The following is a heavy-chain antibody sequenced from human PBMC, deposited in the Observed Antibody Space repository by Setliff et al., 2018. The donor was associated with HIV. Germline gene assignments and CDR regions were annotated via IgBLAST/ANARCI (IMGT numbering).Heavy chain of an antibody. J-gene: IGHJ6*02. V-gene: IGHV4-34*01. CDR2: IIHTGST. Sequence: SETLSLTCAVYGGSFSGYYWSWIRQPPGKGLEWIGEIIHTGSTNYNPSLKSRVTISVDTSKNQFSLGLSSVTAADTAVYYCARGLSCSSSSCYLVYYYYYGLGVWGHESTVTVSS. CDR3: ARGLSCSSSSCYLVYYYYYGLGV. CDR1: GGSFSGYY. D-gene: IGHD2-2*01.